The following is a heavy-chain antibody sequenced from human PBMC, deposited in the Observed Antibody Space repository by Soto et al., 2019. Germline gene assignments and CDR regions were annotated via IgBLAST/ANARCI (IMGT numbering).Heavy chain of an antibody. CDR3: ARGDYGTGGYPFPYFDY. D-gene: IGHD2-8*02. CDR1: GYSFTGYY. V-gene: IGHV1-2*02. Sequence: HEHLVQSGAEVKRPGASLKVSCKASGYSFTGYYIHWVRQAPGQGLEWMGWINPDSGATNYAQNFQGRVTLNSDTSISTASMDLTSLTSDDPAVYYCARGDYGTGGYPFPYFDYWGQGTLVIVSS. CDR2: INPDSGAT. J-gene: IGHJ4*02.